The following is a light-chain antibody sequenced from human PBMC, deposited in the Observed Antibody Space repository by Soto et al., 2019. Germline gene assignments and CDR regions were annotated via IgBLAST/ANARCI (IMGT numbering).Light chain of an antibody. CDR1: SSDFGDYDY. J-gene: IGLJ3*02. CDR2: EVS. CDR3: SSYTSSSTLLV. V-gene: IGLV2-14*01. Sequence: QSALTQPASVSGSPGQSITISCTGTSSDFGDYDYVSWYLQHPGKAPKLMIYEVSNRPSGVSNRFSGSKSGNTASLTISGLQAEDEADYYCSSYTSSSTLLVFGGGTKLTVL.